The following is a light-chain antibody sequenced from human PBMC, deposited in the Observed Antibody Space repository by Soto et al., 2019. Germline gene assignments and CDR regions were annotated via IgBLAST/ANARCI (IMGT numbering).Light chain of an antibody. V-gene: IGKV3-15*01. J-gene: IGKJ1*01. CDR3: QQYNNWAT. Sequence: EIVMTQSPATLSVSPGERATISCRASQSVSNNLAWYQQKPGQAPRLLIYGASTRATGIPARFSGSGSGTEFTLTISSLQSEDFAVYYCQQYNNWATFGQGTKVDIK. CDR1: QSVSNN. CDR2: GAS.